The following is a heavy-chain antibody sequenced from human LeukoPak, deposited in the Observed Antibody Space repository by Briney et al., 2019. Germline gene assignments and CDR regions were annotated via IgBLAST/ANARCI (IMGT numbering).Heavy chain of an antibody. CDR1: GGSISSSSYH. J-gene: IGHJ5*02. D-gene: IGHD5-18*01. V-gene: IGHV4-39*01. CDR2: IYYSGST. CDR3: ARRPLGGYSARFDP. Sequence: PSETLSLTCTVSGGSISSSSYHWGWIRQPPGKGLEWIGSIYYSGSTYYNPSLKSRVTISVDTSKNQFSLKLSSVTAADTAVYYCARRPLGGYSARFDPWGQGTLVTVSS.